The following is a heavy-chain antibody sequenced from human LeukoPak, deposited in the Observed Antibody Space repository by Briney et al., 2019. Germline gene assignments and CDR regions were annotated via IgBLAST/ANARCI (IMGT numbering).Heavy chain of an antibody. V-gene: IGHV3-30*02. CDR3: ARGAEYDGSGSYYDGNWFDP. CDR2: IRHDGSNK. CDR1: GFTFSSYG. D-gene: IGHD3-10*01. Sequence: PGGSLRLSCAASGFTFSSYGMHWVRQAPGKGLEWVAFIRHDGSNKYYADSVKGRFTISRDNAKNSLFLQMNSLRAEDTAVYHCARGAEYDGSGSYYDGNWFDPWGQGTLVTVSS. J-gene: IGHJ5*02.